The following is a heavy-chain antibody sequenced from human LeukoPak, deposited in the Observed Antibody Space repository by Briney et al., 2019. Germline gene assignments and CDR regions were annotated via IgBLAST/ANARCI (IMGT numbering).Heavy chain of an antibody. Sequence: SETLSLTCTVSGASISSSSYYWGWIRQPPGEGLEWIGSIFYSGSTYYNRSLRSRPIISIDTSKNQFSLKLSSVTASDTALYYCARADFWSGYFDYWGQGTLVTASS. V-gene: IGHV4-39*01. CDR3: ARADFWSGYFDY. CDR1: GASISSSSYY. J-gene: IGHJ4*02. CDR2: IFYSGST. D-gene: IGHD3-3*01.